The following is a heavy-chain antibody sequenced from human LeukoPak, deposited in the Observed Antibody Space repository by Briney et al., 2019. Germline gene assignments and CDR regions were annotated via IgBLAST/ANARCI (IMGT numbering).Heavy chain of an antibody. CDR1: GGPISSYY. V-gene: IGHV4-59*08. CDR3: ASARIQLWLAFDY. Sequence: SETRSLTCTVSGGPISSYYWSWIRQPPGKGLEWIGYIYYSGSTNYNPSLKSRVTISVDTSKNQFSLKLSSVTAADTAVYYCASARIQLWLAFDYWGQGTLVTVSS. D-gene: IGHD5-18*01. J-gene: IGHJ4*02. CDR2: IYYSGST.